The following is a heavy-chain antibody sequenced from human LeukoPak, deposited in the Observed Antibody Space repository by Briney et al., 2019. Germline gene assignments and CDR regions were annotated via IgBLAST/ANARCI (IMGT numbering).Heavy chain of an antibody. J-gene: IGHJ6*03. CDR1: GFTSSSYG. V-gene: IGHV3-30*03. CDR2: ISYDGSNK. CDR3: ATALTSSHYYYMDV. D-gene: IGHD2-2*01. Sequence: PGGSLRLSCAASGFTSSSYGMHWVRQAPGKGLEWVAVISYDGSNKYYADSVKGRFTISRDNSKNTLYLQMNSLRAEDTAVYYCATALTSSHYYYMDVWGKGTTVTVSS.